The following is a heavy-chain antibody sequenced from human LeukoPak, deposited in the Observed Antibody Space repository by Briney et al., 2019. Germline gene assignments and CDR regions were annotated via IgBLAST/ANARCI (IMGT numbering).Heavy chain of an antibody. Sequence: GGSLRLSCAASGFIVSSNYMNWVRQAPGKGLEWVSVIYTGGNTYYADSVKGRFTISRDNSKNTLYLQMHSLRAEDTAVYYCAGPSSGQSFDIWGQGTMVTVSS. V-gene: IGHV3-53*01. CDR1: GFIVSSNY. CDR3: AGPSSGQSFDI. CDR2: IYTGGNT. D-gene: IGHD6-19*01. J-gene: IGHJ3*02.